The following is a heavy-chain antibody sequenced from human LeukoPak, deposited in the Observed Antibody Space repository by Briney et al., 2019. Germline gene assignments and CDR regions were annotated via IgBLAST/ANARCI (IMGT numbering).Heavy chain of an antibody. J-gene: IGHJ5*02. CDR2: IHYSGST. CDR1: GDSISTYY. V-gene: IGHV4-59*12. CDR3: AKVRYGTFNWFDP. D-gene: IGHD1-1*01. Sequence: SETLSLTCTVSGDSISTYYWSWIRQPPGKGLEWIGYIHYSGSTNYNPSLKSRVTMSVDTSKNQFSLKLSSVTAADTAVYYCAKVRYGTFNWFDPWGQGTLVTVSS.